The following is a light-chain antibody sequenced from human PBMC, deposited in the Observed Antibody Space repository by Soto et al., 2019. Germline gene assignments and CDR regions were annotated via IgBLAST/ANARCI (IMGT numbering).Light chain of an antibody. Sequence: EVLMTQSPDTLYVSPGERVTLSCRASQSVSDNLAWYQQKPGQGPRLLVYRASTWTLGIPARFSGSESGTEFTLTISSLQSEDFAVYYCQQYNSWPITFGQGTRLEMK. CDR1: QSVSDN. V-gene: IGKV3-15*01. CDR2: RAS. J-gene: IGKJ5*01. CDR3: QQYNSWPIT.